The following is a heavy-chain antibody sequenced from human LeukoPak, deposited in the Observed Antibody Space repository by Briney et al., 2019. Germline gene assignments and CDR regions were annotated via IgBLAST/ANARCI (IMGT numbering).Heavy chain of an antibody. Sequence: GGSLRLSCTASGFTFGDYAMSWVRQAPGKGLEWVGFIRSKAYGGTTEYAASVKGRFTISRDDSKSIAYLQMTSLKTEDTAVYYCTRDFGSGVTMVRGVIITLWFDPWGQGTLVTVSS. CDR1: GFTFGDYA. CDR2: IRSKAYGGTT. CDR3: TRDFGSGVTMVRGVIITLWFDP. D-gene: IGHD3-10*01. V-gene: IGHV3-49*04. J-gene: IGHJ5*02.